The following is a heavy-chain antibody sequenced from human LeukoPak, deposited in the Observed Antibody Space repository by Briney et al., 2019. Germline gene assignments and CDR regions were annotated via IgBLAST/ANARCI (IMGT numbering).Heavy chain of an antibody. Sequence: GRSLRLSCAASGFTFSSYGMHWVRQAPGKGLEWVAVISYDGSNKYYADSVKGRFTISRDNSKNTLYLQMNSLRAEDTAVYYCARVGSGSYYADYRNFDYWGQGTLVTVSS. J-gene: IGHJ4*02. D-gene: IGHD3-10*01. CDR1: GFTFSSYG. CDR2: ISYDGSNK. V-gene: IGHV3-30*03. CDR3: ARVGSGSYYADYRNFDY.